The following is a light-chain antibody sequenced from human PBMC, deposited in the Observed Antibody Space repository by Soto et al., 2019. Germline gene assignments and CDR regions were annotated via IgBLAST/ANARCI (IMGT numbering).Light chain of an antibody. Sequence: DIQLTQSPSTLSASVGDRVTITCRASQSISSWLAWYQQKPGKAPKLLIYDASSLESGVPSRFSGSGSGTDFTLTILSLQPDDFATYYCQQYNSWWTFGQGTKVEIK. CDR2: DAS. V-gene: IGKV1-5*01. CDR3: QQYNSWWT. CDR1: QSISSW. J-gene: IGKJ1*01.